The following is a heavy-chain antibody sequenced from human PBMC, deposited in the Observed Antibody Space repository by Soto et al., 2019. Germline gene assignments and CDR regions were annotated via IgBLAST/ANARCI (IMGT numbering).Heavy chain of an antibody. J-gene: IGHJ4*01. D-gene: IGHD5-18*01. CDR1: GGTFSSYA. CDR3: ARADWDTTMEPQFDY. CDR2: IIPIFGTA. Sequence: QVQLVQSGAEVKKPGSSVKVSCKASGGTFSSYAISWVRQAPGQGLEWMGGIIPIFGTANYARKFQGRVTINEDESPSTGDMELSSLRSADTAVYYCARADWDTTMEPQFDYWGQGTLVTVAS. V-gene: IGHV1-69*01.